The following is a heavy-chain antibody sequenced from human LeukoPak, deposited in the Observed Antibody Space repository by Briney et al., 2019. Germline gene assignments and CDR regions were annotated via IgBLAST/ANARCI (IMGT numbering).Heavy chain of an antibody. CDR2: IKQDGNEK. CDR1: GFRFNTYW. Sequence: GGSLRLSCAASGFRFNTYWMSWVRQAPGKGLEWVANIKQDGNEKYYADSVKGRFTISRDNGKNSLDLQMNSLRADDTAVYYCARDTLGEGEDANYAVYYFDYWGQGTLVTVSS. CDR3: ARDTLGEGEDANYAVYYFDY. D-gene: IGHD4/OR15-4a*01. J-gene: IGHJ4*02. V-gene: IGHV3-7*01.